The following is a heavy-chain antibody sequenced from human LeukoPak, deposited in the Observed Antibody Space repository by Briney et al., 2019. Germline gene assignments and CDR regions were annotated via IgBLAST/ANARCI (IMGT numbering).Heavy chain of an antibody. D-gene: IGHD2-21*02. CDR1: GFTFSSFC. J-gene: IGHJ4*02. V-gene: IGHV3-7*01. CDR3: ARDLGGDYDY. Sequence: PGRSLRLSCAASGFTFSSFCMSWVRQAPGKGLEWVANIKEDGSEKYYVDSVKGRFTISRDNAKNSLFLQMNSLRAEDTAVYYCARDLGGDYDYWGQGTLVTVSS. CDR2: IKEDGSEK.